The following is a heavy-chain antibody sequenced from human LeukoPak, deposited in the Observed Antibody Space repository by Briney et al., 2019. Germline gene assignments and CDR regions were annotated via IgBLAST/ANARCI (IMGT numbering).Heavy chain of an antibody. CDR1: GYTFTSYY. Sequence: ASVKVSCKASGYTFTSYYMHWVRQAPGQGLEWMGIINPSGGSTGYAQKFQGRVTMTRDTSTSTVYMELSSLRSEDTAVYYCARDRSPRRIAAAGTGNWFDPWGQGTLVTVSS. CDR3: ARDRSPRRIAAAGTGNWFDP. J-gene: IGHJ5*02. D-gene: IGHD6-13*01. CDR2: INPSGGST. V-gene: IGHV1-46*01.